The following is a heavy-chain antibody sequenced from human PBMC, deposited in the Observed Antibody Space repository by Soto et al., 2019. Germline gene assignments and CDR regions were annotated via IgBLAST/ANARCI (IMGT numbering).Heavy chain of an antibody. CDR2: MNPNSGNT. CDR1: GYTVTSYD. J-gene: IGHJ4*02. Sequence: QVQLVQSGAEVKKPGASVKVSCKASGYTVTSYDINWVRQATGQGLEWMGWMNPNSGNTGYAQRFQGRVTMTTNTSISTAYMELSSLRSEDTSVYYCARELTSRAGDYGGQGTLVTVSS. D-gene: IGHD3-16*01. CDR3: ARELTSRAGDY. V-gene: IGHV1-8*01.